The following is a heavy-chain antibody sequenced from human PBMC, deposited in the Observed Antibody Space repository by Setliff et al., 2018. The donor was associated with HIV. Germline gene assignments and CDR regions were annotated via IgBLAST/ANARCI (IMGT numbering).Heavy chain of an antibody. CDR2: ISYDGSKK. V-gene: IGHV3-30*18. CDR3: AKSRITSQYDALDI. CDR1: GFTFSRYG. D-gene: IGHD2-2*01. Sequence: GGSLRLSCAASGFTFSRYGMHWVRQAPGKGLEWVAFISYDGSKKYYADFVKGRFTISRDNSKNTVYLQMNSLRVDDTAVYYCAKSRITSQYDALDIWGQGTMVTVSS. J-gene: IGHJ3*02.